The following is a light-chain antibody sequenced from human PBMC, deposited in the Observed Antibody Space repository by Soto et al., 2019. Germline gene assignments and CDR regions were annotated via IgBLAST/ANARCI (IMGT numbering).Light chain of an antibody. CDR2: EGS. V-gene: IGLV2-23*01. CDR3: CSYAGSSSYV. CDR1: SSDVGRYNL. Sequence: ALTQPASVEGSPGQAITISCNGNSSDVGRYNLVSWDQQHPGKAPKLMIYEGSTRPSGVSNRFSGSKSGNTASLTISGLQAEDEADYYCCSYAGSSSYVFGTGTKVTVL. J-gene: IGLJ1*01.